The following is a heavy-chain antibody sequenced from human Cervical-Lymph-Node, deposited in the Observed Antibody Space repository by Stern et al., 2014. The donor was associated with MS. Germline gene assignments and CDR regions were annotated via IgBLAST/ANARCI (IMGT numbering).Heavy chain of an antibody. CDR3: AKERMLIAAAGLYDF. V-gene: IGHV3-30*18. CDR1: GFTFSSYG. D-gene: IGHD6-13*01. J-gene: IGHJ4*02. Sequence: QDQLVQSGGGVVQPGRSLRLSCEASGFTFSSYGMHWVRQAPGKGLEWVAALSDDGSRIYYADSVKGRFTISRDNSKNTLDLQMDSLKFEDTAVFYCAKERMLIAAAGLYDFWGQGTLVTVSS. CDR2: LSDDGSRI.